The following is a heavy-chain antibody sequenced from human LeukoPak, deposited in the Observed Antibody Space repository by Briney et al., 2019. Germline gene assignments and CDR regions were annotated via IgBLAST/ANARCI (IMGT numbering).Heavy chain of an antibody. CDR1: GFTFSSYW. D-gene: IGHD3-22*01. J-gene: IGHJ4*02. V-gene: IGHV3-7*01. CDR3: ARERHYYDSSGYYYYLDY. Sequence: PGGSLRLSCAASGFTFSSYWMSWVRQAPGKGLEWVANIKQDGSEKYYVDSVKGRFTISRDNAKNSLYLQMNSLRAEDTAVYYCARERHYYDSSGYYYYLDYWGQGTLVTVSS. CDR2: IKQDGSEK.